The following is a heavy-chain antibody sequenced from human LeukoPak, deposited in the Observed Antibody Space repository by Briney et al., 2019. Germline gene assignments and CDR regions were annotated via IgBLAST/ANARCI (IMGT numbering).Heavy chain of an antibody. V-gene: IGHV4-34*01. D-gene: IGHD2-2*01. CDR1: GGSFSGYY. CDR2: INHSGST. CDR3: ARGPFCSSTSCYSNWFDP. Sequence: SETLSLTCAVYGGSFSGYYWSWTRQPPGKGLEWIGEINHSGSTNYNPSLKSRVTISVDTSKNQFSLKLSSVTAADTAVYYCARGPFCSSTSCYSNWFDPWGQGTLVTVSS. J-gene: IGHJ5*02.